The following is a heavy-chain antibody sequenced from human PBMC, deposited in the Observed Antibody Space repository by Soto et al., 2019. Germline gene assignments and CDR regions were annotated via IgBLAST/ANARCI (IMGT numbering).Heavy chain of an antibody. CDR3: AKSHFYCSSTSCYVGY. J-gene: IGHJ4*02. V-gene: IGHV3-23*01. D-gene: IGHD2-2*01. CDR1: GFTFSSYA. Sequence: TGGSLRLSCAASGFTFSSYAMSWVRQAPGKGLEWVSAISGSGGSTYYADSVKGRFTISRDNSKNTLYLQMNSLRAEDTAVYYCAKSHFYCSSTSCYVGYWGQGTLVTVSS. CDR2: ISGSGGST.